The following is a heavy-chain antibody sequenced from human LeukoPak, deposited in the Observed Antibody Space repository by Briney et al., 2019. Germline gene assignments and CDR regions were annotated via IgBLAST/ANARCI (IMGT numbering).Heavy chain of an antibody. Sequence: GASVKVSCKASGYTFTNFGISWVRQAPGQGLEWMGGIIPIFGTANYAQKFQGRVTITADESTSTAYMELSSLRSEDTAVYYCARCGYSSGWPPDYYYGMDVWGQGTTVTVSS. CDR2: IIPIFGTA. CDR1: GYTFTNFG. D-gene: IGHD6-19*01. J-gene: IGHJ6*02. CDR3: ARCGYSSGWPPDYYYGMDV. V-gene: IGHV1-69*13.